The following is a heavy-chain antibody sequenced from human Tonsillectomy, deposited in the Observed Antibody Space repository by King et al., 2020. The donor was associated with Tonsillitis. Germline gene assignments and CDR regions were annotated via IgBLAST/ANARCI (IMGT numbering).Heavy chain of an antibody. V-gene: IGHV1-8*01. CDR2: MKPNSGNT. Sequence: VQLVQSGAEVKKPGASVKVSCKASGYTFTSYDVNWVRQATGQGIEWMGWMKPNSGNTGYAQKFQGRVTMTRNTSIRPAYMEVSSLRSEDAAVYYCARVSLTYDSCTSCYAYYYYGMDVWGQGTTVTVSS. D-gene: IGHD2-2*01. J-gene: IGHJ6*02. CDR1: GYTFTSYD. CDR3: ARVSLTYDSCTSCYAYYYYGMDV.